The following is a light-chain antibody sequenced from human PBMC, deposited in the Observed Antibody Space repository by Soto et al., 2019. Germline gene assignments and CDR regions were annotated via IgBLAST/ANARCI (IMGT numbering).Light chain of an antibody. V-gene: IGLV2-23*01. Sequence: QSALTQPASVSGSPGQSITISCTGTSSDVGGYNFVAWYQQHPGKAPKVMIYEGSHRPSGVSTRFSGSRSGNTASLTISGLQPEDEADYYCCSYAGSSTYVFGTGTQLTVL. CDR3: CSYAGSSTYV. J-gene: IGLJ1*01. CDR2: EGS. CDR1: SSDVGGYNF.